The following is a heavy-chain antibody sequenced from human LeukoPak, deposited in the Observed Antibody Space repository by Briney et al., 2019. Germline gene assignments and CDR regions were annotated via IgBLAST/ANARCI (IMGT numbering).Heavy chain of an antibody. J-gene: IGHJ4*02. Sequence: PGGSLRLSCAASGFPFSSHDMYWVRQTGKRVEWVAASDSTGDTDYLDSVKGRFTIYRETVKHPLSLQMNSLRVGDTGVYYCARGKTGDDYVVFDYWGQGVLVTVSS. D-gene: IGHD3-10*02. CDR2: SDSTGDT. CDR1: GFPFSSHD. V-gene: IGHV3-13*01. CDR3: ARGKTGDDYVVFDY.